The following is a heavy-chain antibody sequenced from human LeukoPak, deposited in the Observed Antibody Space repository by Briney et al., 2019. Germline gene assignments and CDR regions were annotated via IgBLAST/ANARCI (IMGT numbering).Heavy chain of an antibody. CDR3: ARGLDYYYYGMDV. CDR1: GFTFSSYA. J-gene: IGHJ6*02. V-gene: IGHV3-30*04. CDR2: ISYDGSNN. D-gene: IGHD6-19*01. Sequence: GGSLRLSCAASGFTFSSYAMHWVRQAPGKGLEWVAVISYDGSNNYHADSVKGRFTISRDNSKKTLYLQMSSLRAEDTAVYYCARGLDYYYYGMDVWGQGTTVTVSS.